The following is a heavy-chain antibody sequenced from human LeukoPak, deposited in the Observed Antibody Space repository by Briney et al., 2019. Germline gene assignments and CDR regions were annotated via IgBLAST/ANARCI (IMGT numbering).Heavy chain of an antibody. CDR3: ATGPVPSYYYTDV. CDR2: MNPNSGNT. Sequence: ASVKVSCKASGYTFTSYDINWVRQATGQGLEWMGWMNPNSGNTGYAHKFQGRVTVTRNNSISTAYMEMSSLRSEDTAVYYCATGPVPSYYYTDVQGNGATVTISS. D-gene: IGHD1-14*01. CDR1: GYTFTSYD. J-gene: IGHJ6*03. V-gene: IGHV1-8*01.